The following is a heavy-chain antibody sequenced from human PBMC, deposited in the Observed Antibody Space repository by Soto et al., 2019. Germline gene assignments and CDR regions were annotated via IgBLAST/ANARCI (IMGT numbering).Heavy chain of an antibody. J-gene: IGHJ4*02. CDR1: GYTFTNYG. CDR3: ARDLGSPLGELIFYY. Sequence: ASVKVSCKASGYTFTNYGIHWVRQAPGQRLEWMGWINAGNGNTKYSQKFQGRVTITMDTPASTVYMELRSLISEDTAVFYCARDLGSPLGELIFYYWGQGTLVTVSS. V-gene: IGHV1-3*01. D-gene: IGHD3-16*01. CDR2: INAGNGNT.